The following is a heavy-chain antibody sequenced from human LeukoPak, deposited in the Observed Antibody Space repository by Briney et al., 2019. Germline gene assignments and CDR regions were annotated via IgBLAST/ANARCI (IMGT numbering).Heavy chain of an antibody. D-gene: IGHD1-26*01. Sequence: ASVKVSCKASGGTFSSYAISWVRQAPGQGLEWMGWINPNSGGTNYAQKFQGRVTMTRDTSISTAYMELSRLRSDDTAVYYCASSGSYYTWWFDPWGQGTLVTVSS. CDR3: ASSGSYYTWWFDP. J-gene: IGHJ5*02. CDR1: GGTFSSYA. CDR2: INPNSGGT. V-gene: IGHV1-2*02.